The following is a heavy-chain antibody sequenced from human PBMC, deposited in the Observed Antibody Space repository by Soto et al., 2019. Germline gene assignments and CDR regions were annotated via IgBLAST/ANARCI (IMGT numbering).Heavy chain of an antibody. J-gene: IGHJ5*02. D-gene: IGHD6-6*01. CDR3: ARDSESRRWFDP. CDR1: GGSISSYY. Sequence: SETLSLTCTVSGGSISSYYWSWIRQPAGKGLEWIGRIYTSGSTNYNPSLKSRVTMSVDTSKSQFSLKLSSVTAADTAVYYCARDSESRRWFDPWGQGTLVTVSS. CDR2: IYTSGST. V-gene: IGHV4-4*07.